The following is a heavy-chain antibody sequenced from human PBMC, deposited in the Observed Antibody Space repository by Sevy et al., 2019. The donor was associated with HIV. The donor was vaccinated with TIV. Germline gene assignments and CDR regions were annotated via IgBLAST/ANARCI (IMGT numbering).Heavy chain of an antibody. D-gene: IGHD2-15*01. CDR2: INPNSGGT. V-gene: IGHV1-2*02. CDR1: GYTFTGYY. Sequence: ASMKVSCKASGYTFTGYYMHWVRQAPGQGLEWMGWINPNSGGTNYAQKFQGRVTMTRDTSISTAYMELSRLRSDDTAVYYCARAMDGSRDAFDIWGQGTMVTVSS. J-gene: IGHJ3*02. CDR3: ARAMDGSRDAFDI.